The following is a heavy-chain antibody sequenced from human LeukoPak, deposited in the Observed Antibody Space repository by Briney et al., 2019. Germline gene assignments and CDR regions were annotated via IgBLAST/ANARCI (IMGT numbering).Heavy chain of an antibody. D-gene: IGHD2-21*02. CDR3: AKDRVLVTATFFFDF. Sequence: PGGSLRLSCAASGFTFSSYEMIWVRQAPGKGLEWVAIISYDGNTKQYADSVKGRFTTSRDNSKNTLYLQMNSLRGEDSAVYYCAKDRVLVTATFFFDFWGQGTLVTVSS. V-gene: IGHV3-30*18. J-gene: IGHJ4*02. CDR2: ISYDGNTK. CDR1: GFTFSSYE.